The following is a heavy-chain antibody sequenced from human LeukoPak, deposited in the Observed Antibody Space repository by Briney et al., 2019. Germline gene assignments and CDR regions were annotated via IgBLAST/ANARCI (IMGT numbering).Heavy chain of an antibody. D-gene: IGHD6-19*01. Sequence: PSETLSLTCTVSGYSISSGYYWGWIRQPPGKGLEWIGSIYHSGSTYYNPSLKSRVTISVDTSKNQFSLKLSSVTAADTAVYYCARVVAGTYYYYYMDVWGKGTTVTVSS. CDR1: GYSISSGYY. CDR2: IYHSGST. J-gene: IGHJ6*03. V-gene: IGHV4-38-2*02. CDR3: ARVVAGTYYYYYMDV.